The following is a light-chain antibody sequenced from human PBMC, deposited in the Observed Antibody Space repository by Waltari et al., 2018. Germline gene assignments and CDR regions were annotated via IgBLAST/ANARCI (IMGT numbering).Light chain of an antibody. J-gene: IGLJ2*01. CDR2: DDT. V-gene: IGLV3-21*02. Sequence: SYVLTQPPSASVATGETARITCGGDNVGSKSVHWYQQKPGQAPLLLVYDDTARPSGIAGRFSASNSGNTATLTISRVENGDEADYYCQVWDTTSDRVVFGGGTKLTVL. CDR3: QVWDTTSDRVV. CDR1: NVGSKS.